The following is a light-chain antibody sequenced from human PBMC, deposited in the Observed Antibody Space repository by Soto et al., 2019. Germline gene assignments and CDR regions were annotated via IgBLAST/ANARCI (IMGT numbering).Light chain of an antibody. CDR1: QGIIIY. Sequence: IQLTQSPSSLSASVGDRVTITCRASQGIIIYLAWYQKNHGNPPKLLIYEESTLPSGVPSRLRGRTVGTQLIITIASMKNEDFATYYCQQVKSYTRTFGGGTKVDIK. V-gene: IGKV1-9*01. CDR3: QQVKSYTRT. CDR2: EES. J-gene: IGKJ4*01.